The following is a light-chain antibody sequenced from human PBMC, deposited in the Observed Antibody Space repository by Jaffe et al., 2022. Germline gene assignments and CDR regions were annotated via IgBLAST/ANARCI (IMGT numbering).Light chain of an antibody. CDR3: SSYAGSNNYV. CDR1: SSDVGGFNS. V-gene: IGLV2-8*01. Sequence: QSALTQPPSASGSPGQSVTISCTGTSSDVGGFNSVSWYQQHPDKAPKLMIYEVSKRPSGVPDRFSGSKSGNTASLTVSGLQAEDEADYYCSSYAGSNNYVFGTGTKVTVL. CDR2: EVS. J-gene: IGLJ1*01.